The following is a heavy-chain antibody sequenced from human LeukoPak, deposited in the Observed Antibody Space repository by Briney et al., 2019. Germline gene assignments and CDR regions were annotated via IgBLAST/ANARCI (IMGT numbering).Heavy chain of an antibody. J-gene: IGHJ4*02. CDR2: INAGSGST. V-gene: IGHV1-46*01. Sequence: ASVKVSCKASGYTFTSYYMHWVRQAPGQGLEWMGIINAGSGSTSYAQKCQGRVTMTRDTSTSTVYMELSSLRSEDTAVYCCARNVDTSINYWGQGTLVTVSS. CDR1: GYTFTSYY. CDR3: ARNVDTSINY. D-gene: IGHD5-18*01.